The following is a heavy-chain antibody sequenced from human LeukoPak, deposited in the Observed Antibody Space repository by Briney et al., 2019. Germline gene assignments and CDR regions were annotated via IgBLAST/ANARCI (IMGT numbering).Heavy chain of an antibody. V-gene: IGHV4-61*02. CDR1: GGSISSGSYC. CDR2: IYTSGST. J-gene: IGHJ4*02. D-gene: IGHD1-1*01. Sequence: PSETLSLTCTVSGGSISSGSYCWSWIRQPAGKGLEWIGRIYTSGSTYYNPSLKSRVTISVDTSKNQFSLKLSSVTAADTAVYYCAREARNWNDPNYWGQGTLVTVSS. CDR3: AREARNWNDPNY.